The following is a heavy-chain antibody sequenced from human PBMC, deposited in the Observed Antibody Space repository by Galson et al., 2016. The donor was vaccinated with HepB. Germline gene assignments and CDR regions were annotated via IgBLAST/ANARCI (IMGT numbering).Heavy chain of an antibody. Sequence: CAISGDSVSNNHVAWNWIRQSPSRGLEWLGRTYRGSNQYAASMRGRIAINSDTSTNQFSLQLSSVTPEDTGLYYCARGAYSSFDIWGQGTVVTVSS. CDR1: GDSVSNNHVA. V-gene: IGHV6-1*01. CDR3: ARGAYSSFDI. CDR2: TYRGSN. D-gene: IGHD2-15*01. J-gene: IGHJ3*02.